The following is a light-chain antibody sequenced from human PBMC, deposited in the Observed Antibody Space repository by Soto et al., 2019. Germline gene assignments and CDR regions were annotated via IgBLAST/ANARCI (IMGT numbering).Light chain of an antibody. V-gene: IGLV2-14*01. CDR2: EVS. Sequence: QSLLTQPASVSGTPGQSITIPCTGTSSDDGGYSYVSWYQQHPGKAPKLMVYEVSNRPSGVSNRFSGSKSGNTASLSISGLQAEDAADYYCSSYTSSSTYVFGTGTKVTVL. J-gene: IGLJ1*01. CDR1: SSDDGGYSY. CDR3: SSYTSSSTYV.